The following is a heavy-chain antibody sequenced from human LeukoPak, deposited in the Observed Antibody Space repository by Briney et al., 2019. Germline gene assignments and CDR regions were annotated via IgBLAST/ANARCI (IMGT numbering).Heavy chain of an antibody. V-gene: IGHV3-7*03. J-gene: IGHJ4*02. CDR3: ARDQYDTWSRRGNFDS. D-gene: IGHD3-3*01. CDR1: GFTFSSYW. CDR2: INQDGSEK. Sequence: GGSLRLSCAGSGFTFSSYWMSWVRQAPGKGLEWVAKINQDGSEKNYVDSVKGRFTISRDNTKNSLYLQMNSLRAEDTAVFYCARDQYDTWSRRGNFDSWGQGTLVIVSS.